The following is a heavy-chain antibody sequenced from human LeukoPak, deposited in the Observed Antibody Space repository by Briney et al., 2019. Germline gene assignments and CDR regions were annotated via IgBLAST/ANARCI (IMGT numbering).Heavy chain of an antibody. CDR3: ARGSFYYDTSGYYYFDF. D-gene: IGHD3-22*01. Sequence: HPGGSLRLSCAASGFTFSSYWMSWVRQAPGKGLEWVANIKQDGSEKYYVDSVKGRFTISRDNAKNSLYLQMNSLRAEDTAVYYCARGSFYYDTSGYYYFDFWGQGTLVTVSS. CDR2: IKQDGSEK. CDR1: GFTFSSYW. V-gene: IGHV3-7*05. J-gene: IGHJ4*02.